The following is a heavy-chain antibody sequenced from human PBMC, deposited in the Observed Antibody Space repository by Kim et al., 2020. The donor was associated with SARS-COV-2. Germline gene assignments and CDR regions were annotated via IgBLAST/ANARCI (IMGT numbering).Heavy chain of an antibody. D-gene: IGHD3-10*01. CDR3: AREYYYGSGSSGI. Sequence: SETLSLTCTVSGYSISSGYYWGWIRQPPGKGLEWIGSIYHSGSTYYNPSLKSRVTISVDTSKNQFSLKLSSVTAADTAVYYCAREYYYGSGSSGIWGQGTLVTVSS. J-gene: IGHJ4*02. V-gene: IGHV4-38-2*02. CDR2: IYHSGST. CDR1: GYSISSGYY.